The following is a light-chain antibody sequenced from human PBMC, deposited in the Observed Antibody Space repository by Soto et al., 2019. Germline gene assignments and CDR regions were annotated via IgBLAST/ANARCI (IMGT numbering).Light chain of an antibody. CDR3: QQYGSSPRT. J-gene: IGKJ1*01. CDR1: QTISSSN. V-gene: IGKV3-20*01. CDR2: GAS. Sequence: EIVLTQSPGTLSLPPGERLTLSCGASQTISSSNLAWYQQKPGQAPRLLIYGASSRATGIPDRFSGSGSGTDFTLIISRLEPEDFAVYYCQQYGSSPRTFGQGTKVEIK.